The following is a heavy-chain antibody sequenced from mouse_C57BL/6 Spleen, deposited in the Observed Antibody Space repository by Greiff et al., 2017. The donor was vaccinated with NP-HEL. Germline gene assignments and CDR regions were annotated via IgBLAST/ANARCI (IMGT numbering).Heavy chain of an antibody. J-gene: IGHJ4*01. CDR1: GFNFTDYY. CDR2: IDPEDGDT. D-gene: IGHD2-3*01. V-gene: IGHV14-1*01. Sequence: EVQLQQSGAELVKPGASVKLSCTASGFNFTDYYMHWVKQRPEQGLEWIGRIDPEDGDTEYAPKFQGKATMTADKSSNTAYLQRSSLTSEDTAVYYCTAGYDGYSCYYDMDYWGQGTTVTVSS. CDR3: TAGYDGYSCYYDMDY.